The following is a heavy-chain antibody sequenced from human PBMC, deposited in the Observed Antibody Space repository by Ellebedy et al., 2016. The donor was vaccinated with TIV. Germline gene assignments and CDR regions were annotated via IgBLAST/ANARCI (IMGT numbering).Heavy chain of an antibody. V-gene: IGHV3-11*06. CDR3: ARGLRLGELSSSFDY. J-gene: IGHJ4*02. CDR1: GFTFNSFA. CDR2: ISSSSSYP. Sequence: GESLNISCVASGFTFNSFAMSWIRQAPGKGLEWVSYISSSSSYPNYANSVKGRFTISRDNAKNSLDLQMNSLSAEDTAVYYCARGLRLGELSSSFDYWGQGTLVTVSS. D-gene: IGHD3-16*02.